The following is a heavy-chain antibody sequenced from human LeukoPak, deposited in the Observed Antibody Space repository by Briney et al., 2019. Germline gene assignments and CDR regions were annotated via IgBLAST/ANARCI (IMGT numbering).Heavy chain of an antibody. CDR2: IIPIFGTA. V-gene: IGHV1-69*05. CDR3: ARHSDYYDSSGPFQH. CDR1: GGTFSSYA. J-gene: IGHJ1*01. Sequence: SVKVSCKASGGTFSSYAISWVRQAPGQGLEWMGGIIPIFGTANYAQKFQGRVTITTDESTSTAYMELSSLRSEDTAVYYCARHSDYYDSSGPFQHWGQGTLATVSS. D-gene: IGHD3-22*01.